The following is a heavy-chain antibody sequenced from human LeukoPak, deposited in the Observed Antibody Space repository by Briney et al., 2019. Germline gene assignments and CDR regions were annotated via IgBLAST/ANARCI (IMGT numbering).Heavy chain of an antibody. CDR2: IYYSGGT. CDR3: ARHRDNSSGWPYFDY. J-gene: IGHJ4*02. CDR1: GGSISSYY. V-gene: IGHV4-59*08. D-gene: IGHD6-19*01. Sequence: SETLSLTCTVSGGSISSYYWSWIRQPPGKGLEWIGYIYYSGGTNYNPSLKSRVTISVDTSKNQFSLKLSSVTAADTAVYYCARHRDNSSGWPYFDYWGQGTLVTVSS.